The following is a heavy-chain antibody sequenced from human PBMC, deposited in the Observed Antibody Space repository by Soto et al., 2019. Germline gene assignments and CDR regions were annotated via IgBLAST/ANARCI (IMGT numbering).Heavy chain of an antibody. CDR1: GDSLSSPTW. CDR3: VRDSVTKRFDS. D-gene: IGHD4-17*01. Sequence: QVRLQESGPGLVKPSGTLSLTCAVSGDSLSSPTWWGWVRQPPGKGLEWIGQIHNKGNTNFNPSLQSRITMSLDKPKNQFSLRLTSMTAADTAVYYCVRDSVTKRFDSWGQGTLVTVSS. CDR2: IHNKGNT. J-gene: IGHJ4*02. V-gene: IGHV4-4*02.